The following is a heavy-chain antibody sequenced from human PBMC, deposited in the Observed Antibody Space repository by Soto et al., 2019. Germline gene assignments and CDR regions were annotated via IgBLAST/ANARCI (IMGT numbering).Heavy chain of an antibody. CDR2: ISGSGGST. CDR3: AKDRSGYWPDYYYGLDV. CDR1: GFTFSSYA. J-gene: IGHJ6*01. V-gene: IGHV3-23*01. D-gene: IGHD3-22*01. Sequence: GGSLRLSCAASGFTFSSYAMSWVRQAPGKGLEWVSAISGSGGSTYYADSVKGRFTISRDNSKNTLYLQMNSLRAEDTAVYYCAKDRSGYWPDYYYGLDVWGQGTTVTVSS.